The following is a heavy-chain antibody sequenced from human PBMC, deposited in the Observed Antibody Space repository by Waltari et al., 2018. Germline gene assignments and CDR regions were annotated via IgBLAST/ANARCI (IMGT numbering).Heavy chain of an antibody. J-gene: IGHJ4*02. Sequence: QVQLVESGGGVVQPGRSRRLSCAASGFTFSSSGMHGVRQAPGKGLEGVAVIWYDGSNKYYADSVKGRFTISRDNSKNTLYLQMNSLRAEDTAVYYCARLTENTAQDYWGQGTLVTVSS. CDR3: ARLTENTAQDY. CDR1: GFTFSSSG. D-gene: IGHD5-18*01. V-gene: IGHV3-33*01. CDR2: IWYDGSNK.